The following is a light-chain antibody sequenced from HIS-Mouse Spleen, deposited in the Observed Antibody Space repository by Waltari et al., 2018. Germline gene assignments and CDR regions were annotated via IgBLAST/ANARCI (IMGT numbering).Light chain of an antibody. CDR2: EGS. CDR1: SSDVGRYNL. J-gene: IGLJ3*02. CDR3: CSYAGSSTWV. V-gene: IGLV2-23*01. Sequence: QSALTQPASVSGAPGQPTTISCPGTSSDVGRYNLVPWYQQHPGEAPKLMIYEGSKRPSGVSNRFSGSKSGNTASLTISGLQAEDEADYYCCSYAGSSTWVFGGGTKLTVL.